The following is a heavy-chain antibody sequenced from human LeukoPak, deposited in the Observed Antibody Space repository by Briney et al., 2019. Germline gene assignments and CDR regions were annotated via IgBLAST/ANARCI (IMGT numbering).Heavy chain of an antibody. J-gene: IGHJ4*02. CDR1: GFTFSSYG. CDR2: ISYDGSNK. D-gene: IGHD3-10*01. V-gene: IGHV3-30*18. Sequence: GGSLRLSCAASGFTFSSYGMHWVRQAPGKGLEWVAVISYDGSNKYYADSVKGRFTISRDNSKNTLYLQMNSLRAEDTAVYYCAKDRSQHPDYWGQGTLVTVSS. CDR3: AKDRSQHPDY.